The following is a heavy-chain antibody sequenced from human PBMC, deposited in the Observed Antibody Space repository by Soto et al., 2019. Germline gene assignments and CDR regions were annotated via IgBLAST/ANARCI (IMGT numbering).Heavy chain of an antibody. CDR1: GYTFTRSG. J-gene: IGHJ6*02. Sequence: SVKVSCKASGYTFTRSGISWVRQAPGQGLEWMGRIIPILGIANYAQKFQGRVTITADKSTSTAYMELSSLRSEDTAVYYCARSPMVAAAGIYYYYGMDVWGQGTTVTVSS. CDR3: ARSPMVAAAGIYYYYGMDV. V-gene: IGHV1-69*04. CDR2: IIPILGIA. D-gene: IGHD6-13*01.